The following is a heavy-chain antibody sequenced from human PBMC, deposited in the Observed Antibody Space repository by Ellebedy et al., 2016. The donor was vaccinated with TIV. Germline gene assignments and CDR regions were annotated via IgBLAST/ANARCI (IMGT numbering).Heavy chain of an antibody. CDR2: IIPIFGSA. CDR3: ARDLFGGVTADY. Sequence: SVKVSXXASGGTFSSYAISWVRQAPGQGLEWMGGIIPIFGSANYAQKFQGRVTLTRDTSTSTVYMELSSLRSEDTAVYYCARDLFGGVTADYWGQGTLVTVSS. D-gene: IGHD3-16*01. J-gene: IGHJ4*02. CDR1: GGTFSSYA. V-gene: IGHV1-69*05.